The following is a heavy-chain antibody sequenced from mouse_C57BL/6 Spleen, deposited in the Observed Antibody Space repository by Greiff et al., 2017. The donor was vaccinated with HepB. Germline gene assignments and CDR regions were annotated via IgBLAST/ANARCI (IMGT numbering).Heavy chain of an antibody. CDR3: ASKGCDYLDY. CDR2: ISSGGSYT. J-gene: IGHJ2*01. CDR1: GFTFSSYG. Sequence: PLVESGGDLVKPGGSLKLSCAASGFTFSSYGMSWVRQTPDKRLEWVATISSGGSYTYYPDSVKGRFTISRDNAKNTLYLQMSSLKSEDTAMYYCASKGCDYLDYWGQGTTLTVSS. V-gene: IGHV5-6*01. D-gene: IGHD3-3*01.